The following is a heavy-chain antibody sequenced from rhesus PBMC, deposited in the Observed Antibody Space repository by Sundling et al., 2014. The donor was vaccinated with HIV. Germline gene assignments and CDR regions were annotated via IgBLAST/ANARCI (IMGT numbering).Heavy chain of an antibody. V-gene: IGHV3S42*01. CDR1: GFTFTSYG. CDR2: IISTGGSA. D-gene: IGHD4-29*01. CDR3: AKDRDDYGSSLDS. J-gene: IGHJ6*01. Sequence: EVQLVESGGGLVQPGGSLRLSCAASGFTFTSYGMYWVRQAPGKGLEWISGIISTGGSADYADSVKGRFTISRDNSKNTLSLQMNSLTAEDTAVYYCAKDRDDYGSSLDSWGQGVVGHRSPQ.